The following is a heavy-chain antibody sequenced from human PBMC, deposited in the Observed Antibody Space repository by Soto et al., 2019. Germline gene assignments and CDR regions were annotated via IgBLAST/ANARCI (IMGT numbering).Heavy chain of an antibody. CDR3: ATNIVATMGTFDY. CDR2: ISSSGSTI. J-gene: IGHJ4*02. Sequence: KSGGSLRLSCAASGFTFSDYYMSWIRQAPGKGLEWVSYISSSGSTIYYADSVKGRFTISRDNAKNSLYLQMNSLRAEDTAVYYCATNIVATMGTFDYWGQGTLVTVSS. CDR1: GFTFSDYY. V-gene: IGHV3-11*01. D-gene: IGHD5-12*01.